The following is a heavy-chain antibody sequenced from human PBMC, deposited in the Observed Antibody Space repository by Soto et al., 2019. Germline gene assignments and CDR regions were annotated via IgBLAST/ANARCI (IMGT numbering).Heavy chain of an antibody. CDR3: VRDNSSSWYARFDP. V-gene: IGHV3-30*03. D-gene: IGHD6-13*01. CDR1: GFTFSNYA. CDR2: VSYDGDNE. Sequence: GGSLRLSCAASGFTFSNYAMHWVRQAPGKGLEWVAIVSYDGDNEYYADSVRGRFFISRDNSRNTLYLQMNSLRAEDTAVYYCVRDNSSSWYARFDPWGQGTLVNVSS. J-gene: IGHJ5*02.